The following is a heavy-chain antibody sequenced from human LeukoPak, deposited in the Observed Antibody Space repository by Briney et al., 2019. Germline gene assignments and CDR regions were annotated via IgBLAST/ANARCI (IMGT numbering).Heavy chain of an antibody. CDR1: GFTFSSYW. J-gene: IGHJ6*04. CDR3: ARLHSGYDYFSYYYYGMDV. V-gene: IGHV3-7*03. Sequence: GGSLRLSCAASGFTFSSYWMSWVRQAPGKGLEWVANIKQDGSEKYYVDSVRGRFTISRDNAKNSLYLQTNSLRAEDTAVYYCARLHSGYDYFSYYYYGMDVWGKGTTVTVSS. CDR2: IKQDGSEK. D-gene: IGHD5-12*01.